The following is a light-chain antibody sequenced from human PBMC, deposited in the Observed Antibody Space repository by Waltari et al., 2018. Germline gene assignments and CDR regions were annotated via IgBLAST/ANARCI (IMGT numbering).Light chain of an antibody. J-gene: IGLJ3*02. CDR3: ETWDSDTWV. V-gene: IGLV4-60*03. Sequence: QPVLTQSSSASASLGSSVKLTCTLSGGHRNYIIAWHPQQPGKAPRYLMKIEVSGNVKKGSGVPERFSGSSSGADRHLTISSLHSEDEADYFCETWDSDTWVFGGGTTVTV. CDR2: IEVSGNV. CDR1: GGHRNYI.